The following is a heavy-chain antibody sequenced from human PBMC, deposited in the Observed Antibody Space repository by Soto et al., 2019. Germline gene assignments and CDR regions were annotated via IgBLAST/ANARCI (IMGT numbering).Heavy chain of an antibody. Sequence: ASVKVSCKVSGYTLTELSMHWVRQAPGKGLEWMGGFDPEDGETIYAQKFQGRVTMTEDTSTDTAYMELSSLRSEDTAVYYCATVHLTGMTPTYYFDYWGQGTLVTVSS. D-gene: IGHD1-1*01. CDR3: ATVHLTGMTPTYYFDY. J-gene: IGHJ4*02. CDR1: GYTLTELS. V-gene: IGHV1-24*01. CDR2: FDPEDGET.